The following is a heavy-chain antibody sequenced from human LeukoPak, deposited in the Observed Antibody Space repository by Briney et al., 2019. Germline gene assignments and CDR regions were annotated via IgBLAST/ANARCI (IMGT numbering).Heavy chain of an antibody. J-gene: IGHJ4*02. CDR2: IRDSGGST. V-gene: IGHV3-23*01. D-gene: IGHD2-2*01. CDR1: GFTFSSYA. CDR3: AKARGYSSSSSFDY. Sequence: GSLRLSCAASGFTFSSYAMSWVRQAPGKGLEWVSGIRDSGGSTYYADSVKGRFTISRDNSKNTLYLQMNSLRAEDTSLYYCAKARGYSSSSSFDYWGQGTLVTVSS.